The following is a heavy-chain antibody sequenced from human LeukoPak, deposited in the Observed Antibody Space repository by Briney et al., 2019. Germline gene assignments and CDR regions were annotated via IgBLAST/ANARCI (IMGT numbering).Heavy chain of an antibody. CDR1: GYSFTSNN. D-gene: IGHD6-13*01. CDR3: ARDHSNSWYMGPFDS. Sequence: ASVKVSCKTSGYSFTSNNLHWVRQAPGKRLEWMAIIKPSGGNTNYAQKFQGRVTMTRDTSTSTAYMELRSLRSDDTAVYYCARDHSNSWYMGPFDSWGQGTLVTVSS. J-gene: IGHJ4*02. V-gene: IGHV1-46*01. CDR2: IKPSGGNT.